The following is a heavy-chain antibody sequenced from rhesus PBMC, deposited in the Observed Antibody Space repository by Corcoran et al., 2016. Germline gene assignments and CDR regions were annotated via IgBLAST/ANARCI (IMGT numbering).Heavy chain of an antibody. CDR3: ARGYGGALYY. CDR2: ITYSGST. J-gene: IGHJ4*01. Sequence: QVQLQESGPGLVKPSETLSLTCAVSGGSISSGYYYWSWILQHPGKGLEWIGYITYSGSTSYNPALKSRVTISRDTCKNQFALKLSSVTAADTAVYYCARGYGGALYYWGQGVLVTVSS. V-gene: IGHV4-122*02. D-gene: IGHD1-44*02. CDR1: GGSISSGYYY.